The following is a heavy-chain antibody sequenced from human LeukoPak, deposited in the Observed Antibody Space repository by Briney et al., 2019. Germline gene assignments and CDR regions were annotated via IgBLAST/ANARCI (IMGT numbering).Heavy chain of an antibody. Sequence: GGSLRLSCAASGFTFSSYSMNWVRQAPGKGLEWVSYISSSSSTIYYADSVKGRFTISRDNAKNSLYLQMNSLRAEDPAVYYCARVSGILGYWGQGTLVTVSS. J-gene: IGHJ4*02. D-gene: IGHD2-15*01. CDR1: GFTFSSYS. V-gene: IGHV3-48*01. CDR3: ARVSGILGY. CDR2: ISSSSSTI.